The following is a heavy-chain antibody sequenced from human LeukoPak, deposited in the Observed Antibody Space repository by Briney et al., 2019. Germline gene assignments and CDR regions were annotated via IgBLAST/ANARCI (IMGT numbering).Heavy chain of an antibody. CDR3: ARARRSGSSH. D-gene: IGHD3-10*01. Sequence: SETLSLTCAVYGGSLSGYYWSWIRQPPGKGLEWIGEINHSGSTNYNPSLKSRVTISVDTSKNQFYLKLSSVTAADTAVYYCARARRSGSSHWGQGTLVTVSS. V-gene: IGHV4-34*01. CDR1: GGSLSGYY. J-gene: IGHJ4*02. CDR2: INHSGST.